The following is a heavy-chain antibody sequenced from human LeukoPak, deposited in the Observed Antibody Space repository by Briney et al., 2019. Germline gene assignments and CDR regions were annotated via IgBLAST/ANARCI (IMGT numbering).Heavy chain of an antibody. D-gene: IGHD2-2*02. J-gene: IGHJ6*02. Sequence: SETLSLTGAVYGGSFSGYYWSWIRQPPGKGLEWIGEINHSGSTNYNPSLKSRVTISVDTSKNQFSLKLSSVTAADTAVYYCARLALRNQLLYFHYYGMDVWGQGTTVTVSS. CDR1: GGSFSGYY. CDR2: INHSGST. V-gene: IGHV4-34*01. CDR3: ARLALRNQLLYFHYYGMDV.